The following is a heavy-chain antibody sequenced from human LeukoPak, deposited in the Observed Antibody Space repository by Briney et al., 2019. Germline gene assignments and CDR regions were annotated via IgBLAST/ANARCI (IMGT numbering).Heavy chain of an antibody. Sequence: SETLSLTCTVPGGSIGGYYWSWVRQAAGKGLEWIGRIDSSGSTNYNPSLKSRVTMSVDTSKNQFSLQLASVTAADTAVFYCARDSSFDSSGWFTWFDSWGQGXMVTVSS. CDR3: ARDSSFDSSGWFTWFDS. V-gene: IGHV4-4*07. CDR1: GGSIGGYY. CDR2: IDSSGST. D-gene: IGHD6-13*01. J-gene: IGHJ5*01.